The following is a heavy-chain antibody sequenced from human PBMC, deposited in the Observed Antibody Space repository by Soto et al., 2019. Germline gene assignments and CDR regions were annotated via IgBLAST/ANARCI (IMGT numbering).Heavy chain of an antibody. CDR1: GFTFSSYD. CDR3: ARDRKLVSGYYGMDV. D-gene: IGHD2-15*01. Sequence: GGSLRLSCAASGFTFSSYDMHWVRRATGKGLEWVSAIGTAGDAYFPGSVKGRFTISRENAKNSLYLQMNSLRAEDTAVYYCARDRKLVSGYYGMDVWGQGTTVTVSS. J-gene: IGHJ6*02. V-gene: IGHV3-13*01. CDR2: IGTAGDA.